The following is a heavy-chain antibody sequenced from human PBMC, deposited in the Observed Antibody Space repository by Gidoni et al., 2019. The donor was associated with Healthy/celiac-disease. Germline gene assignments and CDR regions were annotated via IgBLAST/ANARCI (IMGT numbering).Heavy chain of an antibody. V-gene: IGHV4-39*01. CDR1: GGSISSSSYY. J-gene: IGHJ4*02. D-gene: IGHD4-17*01. CDR2: IYYSGRT. Sequence: QLQLQESGPGLVKPSETLSLPCTVSGGSISSSSYYWGWIRQPPGKGLEWIGSIYYSGRTYYNPSLKSRVTISVDTSKNQFSLKLSSVTAADTAVYYCAAGYGDYASDYWGQGTLVTVSS. CDR3: AAGYGDYASDY.